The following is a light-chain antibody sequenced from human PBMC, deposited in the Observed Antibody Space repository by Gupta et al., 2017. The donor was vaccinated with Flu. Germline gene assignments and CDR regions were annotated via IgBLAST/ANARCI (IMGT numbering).Light chain of an antibody. J-gene: IGLJ3*02. CDR2: EVS. CDR3: SSYAGSNNFKV. CDR1: GSDVGAYNY. V-gene: IGLV2-8*01. Sequence: VTISCTGTGSDVGAYNYGSWYQQYPGKAPKLLIYEVSSRPSGVPDRFSGSKSGNTASLTVAGLQAEDEADYYCSSYAGSNNFKVFGGGTKLTVL.